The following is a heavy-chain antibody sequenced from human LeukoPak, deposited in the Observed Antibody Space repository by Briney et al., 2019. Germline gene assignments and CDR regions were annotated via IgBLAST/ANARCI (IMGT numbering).Heavy chain of an antibody. D-gene: IGHD5-24*01. CDR1: GFTFSSYA. J-gene: IGHJ4*02. CDR2: IRSKANSYAT. CDR3: TRHARWLQWNFDY. Sequence: GGSLRLSCAASGFTFSSYAMHWVRQASGKGLEWVGRIRSKANSYATAYAASVKGRFTISRDDSKNTAYLQMNSLKTEDTAVYYCTRHARWLQWNFDYWGQGTLVTVSS. V-gene: IGHV3-73*01.